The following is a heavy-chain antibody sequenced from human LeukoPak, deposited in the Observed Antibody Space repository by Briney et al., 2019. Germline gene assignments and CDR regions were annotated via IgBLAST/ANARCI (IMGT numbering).Heavy chain of an antibody. J-gene: IGHJ4*02. Sequence: SETLSLTCAVSGGSISSYYWSWIRQPPGKGLEWIGYIYYSGSTNYNPSLKSRVTISVDTSKNQFSLKLSSVTAADTAVYYCASRTYSSGWYYFDYWGQGTLVTVSS. CDR3: ASRTYSSGWYYFDY. CDR2: IYYSGST. V-gene: IGHV4-59*08. CDR1: GGSISSYY. D-gene: IGHD6-19*01.